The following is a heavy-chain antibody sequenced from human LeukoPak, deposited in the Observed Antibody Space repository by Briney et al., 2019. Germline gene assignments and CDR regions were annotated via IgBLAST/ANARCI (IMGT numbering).Heavy chain of an antibody. D-gene: IGHD6-13*01. Sequence: PSQTLSLTCTVSGGSISSGGYYWSWIRPPPGKGLEWIGYIYHSGSTYYNPSLKSRVTISVDRSKNQFSLKLSSVTAADTAVYYCASGESIAAAVSWFDPWGQETLVTVSS. CDR1: GGSISSGGYY. V-gene: IGHV4-30-2*01. J-gene: IGHJ5*02. CDR2: IYHSGST. CDR3: ASGESIAAAVSWFDP.